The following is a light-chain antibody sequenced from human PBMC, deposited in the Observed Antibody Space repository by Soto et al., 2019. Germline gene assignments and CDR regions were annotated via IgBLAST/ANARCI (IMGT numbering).Light chain of an antibody. V-gene: IGLV1-40*01. CDR1: SSNIGAGYD. CDR3: QSYDSSLSDVV. J-gene: IGLJ2*01. CDR2: GNS. Sequence: QSVLTQPPSVSGAPGPRVTISCTGSSSNIGAGYDVHWYQQLPGTAPKLLIYGNSNRPSGVPDRFSGSKSGTSASLAITGLQGEDEADYYCQSYDSSLSDVVFGGGTQVTVL.